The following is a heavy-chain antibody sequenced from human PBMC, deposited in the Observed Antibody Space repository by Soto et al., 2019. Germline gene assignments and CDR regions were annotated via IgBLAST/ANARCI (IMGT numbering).Heavy chain of an antibody. CDR2: IIPIFGTA. CDR3: ARSPTVTPYYYYGMDV. CDR1: GGTFSSYA. D-gene: IGHD4-4*01. J-gene: IGHJ6*02. V-gene: IGHV1-69*13. Sequence: SVKVSCKASGGTFSSYAISWVRRAPGQGLEWMGGIIPIFGTANYAQRFQGRVTITADESTSTAYMELSSLRSEDTAVYYCARSPTVTPYYYYGMDVWGQGTTVTVSS.